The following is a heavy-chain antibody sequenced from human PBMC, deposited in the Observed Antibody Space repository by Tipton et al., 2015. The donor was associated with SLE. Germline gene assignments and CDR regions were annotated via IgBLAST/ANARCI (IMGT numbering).Heavy chain of an antibody. CDR3: ARGDCSSTSCFSYFDY. CDR2: MNPNSGNT. D-gene: IGHD2-2*01. Sequence: QSGAEVKKPGASVKVSCKASGYTFTSYDINWVRQATGQGLEWMGWMNPNSGNTGYAQKFQGRVTMTRNTSISTAYMELSSLRSEDTAVYYCARGDCSSTSCFSYFDYWGQGTLVTVSS. V-gene: IGHV1-8*01. CDR1: GYTFTSYD. J-gene: IGHJ4*02.